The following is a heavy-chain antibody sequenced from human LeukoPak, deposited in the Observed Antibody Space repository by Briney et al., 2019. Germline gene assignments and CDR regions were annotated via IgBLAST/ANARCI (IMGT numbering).Heavy chain of an antibody. CDR1: GVSISSGGYY. D-gene: IGHD2-2*01. Sequence: PSETLSLTCTVSGVSISSGGYYWSWIRQHPGKGLEWIGYIYYSGSTYYNPSLKSRVTISVDTSKNQFSLKLSSVTAADTAVYYCAGDVVVPAGRTYYYYGMDVWGQGTTVTVSS. J-gene: IGHJ6*02. CDR2: IYYSGST. V-gene: IGHV4-31*03. CDR3: AGDVVVPAGRTYYYYGMDV.